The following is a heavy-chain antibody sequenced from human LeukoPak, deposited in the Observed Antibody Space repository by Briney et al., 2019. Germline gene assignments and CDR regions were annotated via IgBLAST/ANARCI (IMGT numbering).Heavy chain of an antibody. Sequence: GSYISSSSSTIYYADSVKGRFTISRDNAKNSLYLQMNSLRAEDTAVYYCARAVAGTPWGQGTLVTVSS. CDR3: ARAVAGTP. V-gene: IGHV3-48*01. D-gene: IGHD6-19*01. CDR2: ISSSSSTI. J-gene: IGHJ5*02.